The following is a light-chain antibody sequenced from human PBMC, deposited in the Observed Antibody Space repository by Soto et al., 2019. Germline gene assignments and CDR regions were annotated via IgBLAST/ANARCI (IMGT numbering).Light chain of an antibody. V-gene: IGKV1-39*01. CDR3: QQSFITPYT. CDR1: QSISVH. CDR2: AAS. Sequence: GDTVTITCRASQSISVHLNWYQQKPGKVPKLLIYAASNLHSGVPSRFSGSGSETDFALTISSLQPEDFATYYCQQSFITPYTFGQGTRLEIK. J-gene: IGKJ2*01.